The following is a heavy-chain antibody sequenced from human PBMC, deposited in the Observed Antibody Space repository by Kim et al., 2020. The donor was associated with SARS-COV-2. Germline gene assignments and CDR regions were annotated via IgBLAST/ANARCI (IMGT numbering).Heavy chain of an antibody. CDR2: IIPIFGTA. CDR3: ARDLSPLYGSGSYYNRYYYYDGMDV. CDR1: GGTFSSYA. J-gene: IGHJ6*02. Sequence: SVKVSCKASGGTFSSYAISWVRQAPGQGLEWMGGIIPIFGTANYAQKFQGRVTITADESTSTAYMELSSLRSEDTAVYYCARDLSPLYGSGSYYNRYYYYDGMDVWGQGTTVTVSS. V-gene: IGHV1-69*13. D-gene: IGHD3-10*01.